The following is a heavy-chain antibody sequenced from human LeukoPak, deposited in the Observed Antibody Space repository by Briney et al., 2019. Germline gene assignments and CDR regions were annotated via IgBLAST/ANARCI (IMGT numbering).Heavy chain of an antibody. CDR1: GGSISTYY. J-gene: IGHJ6*02. Sequence: SETLSLTCTVSGGSISTYYWSWIRQPPGKGLEWIGYIYYSGSTNYNPSLKSRVTTSVDTSKNQFSLKLTSVTAADTAVYYCARDVYYGSGYGMDVWGQGTTVIVSS. CDR2: IYYSGST. D-gene: IGHD3-10*01. CDR3: ARDVYYGSGYGMDV. V-gene: IGHV4-59*01.